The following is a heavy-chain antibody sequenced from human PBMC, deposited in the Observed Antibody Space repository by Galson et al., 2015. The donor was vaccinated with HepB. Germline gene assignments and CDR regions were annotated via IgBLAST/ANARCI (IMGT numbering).Heavy chain of an antibody. D-gene: IGHD3-22*01. Sequence: SLRLSCAASGFTFSSYATSWVRQAPGKGLEWVSAISGSGGSTYYADSVKGRFTISRDNSKNTLYLQMNSLRAEDTAVYYCAKSKVLGRLGYYDVFDYWGQGTLVTVSS. CDR2: ISGSGGST. V-gene: IGHV3-23*01. J-gene: IGHJ4*02. CDR3: AKSKVLGRLGYYDVFDY. CDR1: GFTFSSYA.